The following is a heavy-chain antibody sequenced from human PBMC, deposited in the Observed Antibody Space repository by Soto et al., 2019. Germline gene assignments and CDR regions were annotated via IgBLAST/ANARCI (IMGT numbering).Heavy chain of an antibody. Sequence: QVQLQQWGAGLLKPSETLSLTCAVYGGSFSGYYWSWIRQPPGKGLEWIGEINHSGSTNYNPSLKSRVTISVDTSKNQFSLKLSSVTAAGTAVYYCARTGRYFDWLFPSNWFDPWGQGTRVTVSS. J-gene: IGHJ5*02. CDR2: INHSGST. D-gene: IGHD3-9*01. CDR1: GGSFSGYY. CDR3: ARTGRYFDWLFPSNWFDP. V-gene: IGHV4-34*01.